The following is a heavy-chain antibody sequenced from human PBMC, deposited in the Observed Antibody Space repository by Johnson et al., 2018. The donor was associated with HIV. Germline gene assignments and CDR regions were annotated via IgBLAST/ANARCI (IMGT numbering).Heavy chain of an antibody. CDR3: AGQVRAFDI. CDR2: ISYDGSNK. V-gene: IGHV3-30*04. J-gene: IGHJ3*02. D-gene: IGHD6-19*01. CDR1: GFTFSSYA. Sequence: QEQLVESGGGVVQPGRSLRLSCAASGFTFSSYAMHWVRQAPGKGLEWVAVISYDGSNKYYADSVKGRFTISRDNSMHTMYLQMNSLRAEDTAVYYCAGQVRAFDIWGQGTMVTVSS.